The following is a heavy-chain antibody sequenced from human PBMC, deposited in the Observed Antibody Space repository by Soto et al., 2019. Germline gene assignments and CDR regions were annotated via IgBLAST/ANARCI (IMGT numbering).Heavy chain of an antibody. CDR1: GDSMRTFY. V-gene: IGHV4-59*01. D-gene: IGHD4-17*01. Sequence: PSETLSLTWTVYGDSMRTFYWSWIRQPPGKGLEWIGNIYYSGSTNYNPSHKSRVTMSVDMSRNQVSLKLSSVTAADTAVYYCTRVGGYYGDYPNFDYWGQGALVTVSS. CDR2: IYYSGST. CDR3: TRVGGYYGDYPNFDY. J-gene: IGHJ4*02.